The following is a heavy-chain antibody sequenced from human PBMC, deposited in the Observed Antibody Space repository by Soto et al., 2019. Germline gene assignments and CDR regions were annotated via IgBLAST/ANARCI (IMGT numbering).Heavy chain of an antibody. Sequence: PSQTLSLTFAVSGDSVSTNSAAWNWIRQSPSRGLEWLGRTYYRSKWYNDYAVSVKSRININADTSKNQISLQLNSVTPEDTAVYYCARAGPDYYYYGLDVWGQGTTVTVSS. CDR2: TYYRSKWYN. CDR1: GDSVSTNSAA. D-gene: IGHD3-10*01. CDR3: ARAGPDYYYYGLDV. J-gene: IGHJ6*02. V-gene: IGHV6-1*01.